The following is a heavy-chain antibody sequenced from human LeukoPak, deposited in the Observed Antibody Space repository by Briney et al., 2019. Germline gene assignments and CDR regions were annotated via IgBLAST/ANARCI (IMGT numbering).Heavy chain of an antibody. D-gene: IGHD5-24*01. V-gene: IGHV1-2*02. Sequence: ASVKVSCKASGYTFTGYYMQWVRQAPGQGPEWMGWINPNSGGTNYAQKFQGRVTMTRDTSISAVYMELSRLSSDDTAVYYCARDGTGVYNLVQYWGQGTLVTVSS. CDR1: GYTFTGYY. CDR3: ARDGTGVYNLVQY. J-gene: IGHJ4*02. CDR2: INPNSGGT.